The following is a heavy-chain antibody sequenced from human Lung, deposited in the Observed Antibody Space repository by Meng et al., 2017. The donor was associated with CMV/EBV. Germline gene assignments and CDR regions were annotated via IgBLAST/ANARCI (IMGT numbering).Heavy chain of an antibody. CDR1: GFTFTDYW. CDR3: ARDLSWNQMGK. D-gene: IGHD1-14*01. Sequence: LSGAASGFTFTDYWMHWVRQAPGKGLEWVSHIKTDGSITTYADSVEGRFTISRDNAKNTLYLQMNSLRVEDTAVYYCARDLSWNQMGKWGQGTLVTVSS. J-gene: IGHJ4*02. V-gene: IGHV3-74*01. CDR2: IKTDGSIT.